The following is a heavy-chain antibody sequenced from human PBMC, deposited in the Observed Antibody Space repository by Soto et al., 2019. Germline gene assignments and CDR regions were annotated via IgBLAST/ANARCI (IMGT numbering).Heavy chain of an antibody. CDR1: GGTFSIYT. Sequence: QVQLVQSRAEVKKPGSSVKVSCKATGGTFSIYTISWVRQAPGQGLEWMGRIIPILGIANYAQKFQGRVTITADKSTSTAYMELSSLRSEDTAVYHRARGLQEDPGYCGQGTLVTVSS. V-gene: IGHV1-69*02. J-gene: IGHJ4*02. CDR2: IIPILGIA. CDR3: ARGLQEDPGY. D-gene: IGHD4-4*01.